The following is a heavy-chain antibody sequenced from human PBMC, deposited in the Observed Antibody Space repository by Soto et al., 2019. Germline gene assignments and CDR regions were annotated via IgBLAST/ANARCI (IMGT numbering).Heavy chain of an antibody. CDR3: SRSQLAV. CDR1: GYAFGGYG. V-gene: IGHV1-18*01. CDR2: IIAYDGNT. Sequence: QVSLVQSGGEVKKPGASVKLSCKASGYAFGGYGVSWVRQAPGQGLEWMGWIIAYDGNTYYDQKFQGRITMTTDTSTNTAYIEVRSPKHDVTALYFCSRSQLAVWGKGPMVTVSS. J-gene: IGHJ6*03.